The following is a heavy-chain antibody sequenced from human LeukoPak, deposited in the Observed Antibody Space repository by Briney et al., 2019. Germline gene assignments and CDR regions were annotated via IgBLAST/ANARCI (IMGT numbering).Heavy chain of an antibody. J-gene: IGHJ4*02. CDR1: GDSFTSYW. Sequence: GESLRIFCKGSGDSFTSYWISRVRQQPGRGLENMGRIDPDDSYTNYSPSFQGHVTISADKSISTAYLQWSSLKASDTAMYYCARHFGGSYYDDYWGQGTLVTVSS. CDR3: ARHFGGSYYDDY. D-gene: IGHD1-26*01. V-gene: IGHV5-10-1*01. CDR2: IDPDDSYT.